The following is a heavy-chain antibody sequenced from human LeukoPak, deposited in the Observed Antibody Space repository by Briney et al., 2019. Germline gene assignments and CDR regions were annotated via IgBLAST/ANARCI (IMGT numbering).Heavy chain of an antibody. D-gene: IGHD6-13*01. Sequence: PSETLSLTCAVSGGSISSPNYFWGWIRQPPGKDLEWIGSIYYTGSTYYNPSLKSRVSISVDTSKNQFSLKLSSVTAADTAIYYCASDKGYSNNYFDYWGQGTLVTVSS. J-gene: IGHJ4*02. CDR2: IYYTGST. CDR1: GGSISSPNYF. V-gene: IGHV4-39*01. CDR3: ASDKGYSNNYFDY.